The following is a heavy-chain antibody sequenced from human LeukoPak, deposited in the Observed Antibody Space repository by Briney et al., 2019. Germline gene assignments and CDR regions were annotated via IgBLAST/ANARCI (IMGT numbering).Heavy chain of an antibody. V-gene: IGHV1-2*02. CDR1: GYTLSGYN. J-gene: IGHJ5*02. Sequence: ASVKVSCKASGYTLSGYNMHWVRQAPGQRLECRGWINPNSGGTNYAQKFQGRVTMTRDTSISTAYMELSRLRSDDTAVYYCARGVRRITIIVVAQRDWFDPWGQGTLVTVSS. CDR2: INPNSGGT. D-gene: IGHD3-22*01. CDR3: ARGVRRITIIVVAQRDWFDP.